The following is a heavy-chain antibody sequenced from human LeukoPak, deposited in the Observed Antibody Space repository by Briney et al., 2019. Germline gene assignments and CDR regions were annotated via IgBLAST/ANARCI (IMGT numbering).Heavy chain of an antibody. J-gene: IGHJ4*02. CDR3: ARQYCSSTNCYYFDY. CDR2: IYYSGST. Sequence: SETLSLTCTVSGGSISSYFWSWIRQPPGKGLEWIGFIYYSGSTNYNPSLKSRVTISVDTSKNQFSLRLNSVTAADTAVYYCARQYCSSTNCYYFDYWGQGTLVTVSS. CDR1: GGSISSYF. D-gene: IGHD2-2*01. V-gene: IGHV4-59*01.